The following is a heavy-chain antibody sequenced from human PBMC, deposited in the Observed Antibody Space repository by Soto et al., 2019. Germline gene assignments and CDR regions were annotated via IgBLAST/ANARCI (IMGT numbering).Heavy chain of an antibody. V-gene: IGHV3-33*01. Sequence: GGSLRLSCAASGFTFSSYGMHWVRQAPGKGLEWVAVIWYDGSNKYYADSVKGRFTISRDNSKNTLYLQMNSLRAEDTAVYYCXRDQSGYAHRGYNWFDPWGQGTLVTVSS. D-gene: IGHD3-3*01. CDR3: XRDQSGYAHRGYNWFDP. J-gene: IGHJ5*02. CDR2: IWYDGSNK. CDR1: GFTFSSYG.